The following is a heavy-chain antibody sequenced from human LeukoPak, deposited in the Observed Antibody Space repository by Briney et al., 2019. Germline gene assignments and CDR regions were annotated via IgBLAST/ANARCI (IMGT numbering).Heavy chain of an antibody. CDR3: ARDQAGEIYYYYGMDV. Sequence: GGSLRLSCAASGFTFSSYSMNWVRQAPGKGLEWVSSISSSSSYIYYADSVKGRFTISRDNAKNSLYLQMNSLRAEDTAVYYCARDQAGEIYYYYGMDVWGQGTTVTVPS. CDR2: ISSSSSYI. D-gene: IGHD5-24*01. J-gene: IGHJ6*02. CDR1: GFTFSSYS. V-gene: IGHV3-21*01.